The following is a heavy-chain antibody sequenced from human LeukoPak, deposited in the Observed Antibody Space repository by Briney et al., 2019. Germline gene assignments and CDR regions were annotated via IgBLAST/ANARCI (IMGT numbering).Heavy chain of an antibody. CDR2: ISAYNGNT. J-gene: IGHJ5*02. D-gene: IGHD2-2*01. V-gene: IGHV1-18*01. CDR1: GYTFTSYG. CDR3: ARENYCSSTSCLGGNWIDP. Sequence: ASVKVSCKASGYTFTSYGISWVRQAPGQGLEWMGWISAYNGNTNYAQKLQGRVTMTTDTSTSTAYMELRSLRSDDTAVYYCARENYCSSTSCLGGNWIDPWGPGTLVTVSS.